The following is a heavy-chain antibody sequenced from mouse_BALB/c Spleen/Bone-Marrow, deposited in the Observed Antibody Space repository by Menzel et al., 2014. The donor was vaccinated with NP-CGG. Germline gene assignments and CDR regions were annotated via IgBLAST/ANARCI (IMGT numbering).Heavy chain of an antibody. V-gene: IGHV2-6-5*01. CDR2: IWGGGST. CDR1: GFSLTDYG. J-gene: IGHJ4*01. D-gene: IGHD4-1*02. CDR3: AKLNWVYAMDY. Sequence: VKLMESGPGLVAPSQSLSIPCTVSGFSLTDYGVTWIRQPPGKGLEWLGIIWGGGSTFYNSSLRSRLNVSKDNSKSQVFLKMNSLQADDTAMYYCAKLNWVYAMDYWGQGTSVTVSS.